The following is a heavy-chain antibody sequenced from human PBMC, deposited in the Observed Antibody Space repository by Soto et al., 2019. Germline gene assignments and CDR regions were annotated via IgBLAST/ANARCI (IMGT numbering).Heavy chain of an antibody. CDR2: IISIFGTA. CDR3: ARHAPAAGYCCGMDV. J-gene: IGHJ6*02. CDR1: GGTFSSYA. V-gene: IGHV1-69*12. Sequence: QVQLVQSGAGVKKPGSSVKVSCKASGGTFSSYAMSWVRQAPGKGLEWMGGIISIFGTANYAQRFQGRVTITADDSTSTAYMRLSSVRSEDTDVSYCARHAPAAGYCCGMDVWGECTTFTVSS. D-gene: IGHD2-2*01.